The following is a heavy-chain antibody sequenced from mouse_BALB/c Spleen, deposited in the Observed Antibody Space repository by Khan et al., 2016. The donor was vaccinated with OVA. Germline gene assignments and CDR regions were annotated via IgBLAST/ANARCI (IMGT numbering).Heavy chain of an antibody. CDR2: ISYSGST. J-gene: IGHJ2*01. D-gene: IGHD1-2*01. Sequence: EVKLEESGSGLMKPSQSLSLTCTVTGYSITSGYGWNWIRQFPGNKLEWMGYISYSGSTNYNPSLKSRISITRDTSKNQFFLQLNSVTTEDTATYYCARTARIKYWGQGTTLTVSS. CDR3: ARTARIKY. CDR1: GYSITSGYG. V-gene: IGHV3-2*02.